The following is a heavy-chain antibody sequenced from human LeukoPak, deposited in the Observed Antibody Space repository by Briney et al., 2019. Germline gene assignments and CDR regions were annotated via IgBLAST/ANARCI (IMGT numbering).Heavy chain of an antibody. D-gene: IGHD6-19*01. CDR2: INHSGNT. CDR3: AREIAVAGTSFWDY. Sequence: SETLSLTCAVYGGSFSGYYWSWIRQPPGKGLEWIGEINHSGNTNYNPSLKSRVTISVDTSKNQFSLKLSSVTAADTAVYYCAREIAVAGTSFWDYWGQGTLVTVSS. V-gene: IGHV4-34*01. CDR1: GGSFSGYY. J-gene: IGHJ4*02.